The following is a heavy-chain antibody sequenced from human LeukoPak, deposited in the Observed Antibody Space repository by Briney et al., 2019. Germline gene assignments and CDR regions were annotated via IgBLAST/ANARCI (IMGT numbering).Heavy chain of an antibody. Sequence: GASVKVSCKASGGTFSNSAISWVRQAPRQGLECMGGINPSLRTANYAHKFQGKVTITADESTSTAYMELSSLRFEDTAVYYCARGGGIFGVLTTAHYYGMDVWGQGTTVIVSS. V-gene: IGHV1-69*13. D-gene: IGHD3-3*01. CDR1: GGTFSNSA. CDR3: ARGGGIFGVLTTAHYYGMDV. J-gene: IGHJ6*02. CDR2: INPSLRTA.